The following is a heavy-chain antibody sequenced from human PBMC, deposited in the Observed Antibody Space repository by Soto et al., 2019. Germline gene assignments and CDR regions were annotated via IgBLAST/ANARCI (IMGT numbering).Heavy chain of an antibody. CDR2: VYHSGST. Sequence: QVQLQESGPGLVNASGTLSLTCGVSGGSISTNNWWSWVRQTPGQGLEWIAEVYHSGSTNYNPSLKSRLTISVDKAKNQFSLMLTSVTAADSAVYYCARAKLCNTLSCPHSFDTWGQGTLVSVSS. CDR3: ARAKLCNTLSCPHSFDT. J-gene: IGHJ4*02. V-gene: IGHV4-4*02. CDR1: GGSISTNNW. D-gene: IGHD2-2*01.